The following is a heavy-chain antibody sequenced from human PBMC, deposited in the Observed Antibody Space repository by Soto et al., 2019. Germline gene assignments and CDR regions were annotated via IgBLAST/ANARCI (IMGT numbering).Heavy chain of an antibody. D-gene: IGHD3-10*01. J-gene: IGHJ4*02. CDR3: SRGGHYYGSMI. CDR2: ISFTGDT. V-gene: IGHV4-61*08. CDR1: GGSVSSGAYY. Sequence: QVQLQESGPGLVKPSETLSLTCTVFGGSVSSGAYYWTWIRQAPGKGLEGIGYISFTGDTTYNPSLRSRVAIAVDTSKNQFSLRLRSATAADTALYYCSRGGHYYGSMIWGQGTLVTVSP.